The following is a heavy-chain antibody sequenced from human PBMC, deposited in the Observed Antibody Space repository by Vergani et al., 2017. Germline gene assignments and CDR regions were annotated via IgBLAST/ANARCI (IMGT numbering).Heavy chain of an antibody. J-gene: IGHJ6*02. D-gene: IGHD5-12*01. CDR1: GFTFNHYA. CDR3: AKANPRNSGYDYLFYYHAMDV. V-gene: IGHV3-23*01. CDR2: ISGSGGST. Sequence: EVQLLESGGDLVPPGGSLRLSCAASGFTFNHYAMNWVRQAPGKGLEWVSGISGSGGSTYYAGSVKGRFTISRDSSKNTRYLQMNSLRAGDTAVYYCAKANPRNSGYDYLFYYHAMDVWGQGTTVTVSS.